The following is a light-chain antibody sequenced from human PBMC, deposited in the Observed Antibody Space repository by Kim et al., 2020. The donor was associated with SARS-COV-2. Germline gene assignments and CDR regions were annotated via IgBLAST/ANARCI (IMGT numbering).Light chain of an antibody. CDR2: QDS. CDR1: KLGNKY. CDR3: QAWDSSTVV. J-gene: IGLJ2*01. Sequence: SGSRGKTATITCSGDKLGNKYACWYQQKPGQSPVLVIYQDSKRPSGIPERFSGSNSGNTATLTISGTQAMDEADYYCQAWDSSTVVFGGGTQLTVL. V-gene: IGLV3-1*01.